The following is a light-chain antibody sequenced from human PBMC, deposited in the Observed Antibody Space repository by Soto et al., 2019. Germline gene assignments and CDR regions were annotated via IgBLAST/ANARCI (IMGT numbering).Light chain of an antibody. Sequence: EIVLTQSPGNLSLSPGERATLSCRASQSVSSNSLAWYHQKPGQPPRLLMYGASSRATGIPDRFSGSGSGTDFTLTISRLEPEDFAMYYCQQYGSSLITFGQGTRLEIK. CDR2: GAS. J-gene: IGKJ5*01. V-gene: IGKV3-20*01. CDR3: QQYGSSLIT. CDR1: QSVSSNS.